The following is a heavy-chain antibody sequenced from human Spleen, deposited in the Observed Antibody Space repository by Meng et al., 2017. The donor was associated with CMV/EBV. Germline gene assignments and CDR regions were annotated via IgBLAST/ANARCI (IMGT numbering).Heavy chain of an antibody. CDR2: IYPGDSDT. V-gene: IGHV5-51*01. J-gene: IGHJ6*02. CDR1: GYSFTSYW. D-gene: IGHD6-6*01. Sequence: GESLKISCKGSGYSFTSYWNGWVRQMPGKGLEWMGIIYPGDSDTRYSPSFQGQVTISVDKSLSTAYLQLSSLKASDTAIYYCARREYSSYPYFYYYGMDVWGQGTTVTVSS. CDR3: ARREYSSYPYFYYYGMDV.